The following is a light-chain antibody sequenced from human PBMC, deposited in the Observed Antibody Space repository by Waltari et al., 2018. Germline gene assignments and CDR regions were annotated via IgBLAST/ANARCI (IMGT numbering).Light chain of an antibody. CDR3: MQALQTPPT. V-gene: IGKV2-28*01. J-gene: IGKJ2*01. CDR2: LGS. CDR1: QRLLHSNGDNY. Sequence: DIVMTQSPLALPVTPGEPASISCRPSQRLLHSNGDNYLEWYLQKPGQSPQLLIYLGSNRASGVPDKFSGSGSGTDFTLKISRVEAEDVGVYYCMQALQTPPTFGQGTKLEIK.